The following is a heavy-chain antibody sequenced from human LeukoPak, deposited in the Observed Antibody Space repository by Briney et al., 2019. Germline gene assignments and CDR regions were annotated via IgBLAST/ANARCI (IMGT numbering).Heavy chain of an antibody. CDR2: ISGSGGST. V-gene: IGHV3-23*01. CDR3: AKVSPRGWDH. D-gene: IGHD6-19*01. CDR1: GFTFSSYA. J-gene: IGHJ4*02. Sequence: GGSLRLSCAASGFTFSSYAMSWVRQAPGKGLEGVSAISGSGGSTYYADSVKGRFTIFRDNSKNKLYLQMNSLKGEDTAVYYCAKVSPRGWDHRGQGTLVHVSP.